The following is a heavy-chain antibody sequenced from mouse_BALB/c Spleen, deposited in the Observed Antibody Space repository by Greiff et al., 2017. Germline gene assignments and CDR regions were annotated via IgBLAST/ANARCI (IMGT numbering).Heavy chain of an antibody. CDR2: IDPETGGT. J-gene: IGHJ4*01. CDR1: GYTFTDYE. V-gene: IGHV1-15*01. CDR3: TPGERGGAMDY. Sequence: QVQLQQSGAELVRPGASVTLSCKASGYTFTDYEMHWVKQTPVHGLEWIGAIDPETGGTAYNQKFKGKATLTADKSSSTAYMELRSLTSEDSAVYYCTPGERGGAMDYWGQGTSVTVSS.